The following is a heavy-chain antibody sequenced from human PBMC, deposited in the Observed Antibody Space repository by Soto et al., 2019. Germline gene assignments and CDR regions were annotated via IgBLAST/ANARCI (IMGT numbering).Heavy chain of an antibody. V-gene: IGHV3-74*01. J-gene: IGHJ4*02. Sequence: EVQLVESGGGLVQTGGSLRLSCAASGFTFSSYWMYWFRQAPRKGLVWVSRLDSGGSSTAYADSVKGRFTISRDNAKNTLYLQMNGLRAEDTAVYYCARWFTYGNFDYFDYWGQGTQVTVSS. CDR1: GFTFSSYW. CDR3: ARWFTYGNFDYFDY. D-gene: IGHD3-10*01. CDR2: LDSGGSST.